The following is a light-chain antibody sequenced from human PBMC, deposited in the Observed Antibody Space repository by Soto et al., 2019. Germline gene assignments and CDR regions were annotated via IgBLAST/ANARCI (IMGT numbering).Light chain of an antibody. CDR1: QSLLHSGGHNF. CDR2: LGS. J-gene: IGKJ4*01. CDR3: MQTLQTPLN. Sequence: DIVMTQSPVSLPVTPGEPASISCRASQSLLHSGGHNFLDWYLQKPGQSPQVLIYLGSNRASGVPDRFSGSGSGADFTLEISRVEAEDVGVYYCMQTLQTPLNFGGGTKVEIK. V-gene: IGKV2-28*01.